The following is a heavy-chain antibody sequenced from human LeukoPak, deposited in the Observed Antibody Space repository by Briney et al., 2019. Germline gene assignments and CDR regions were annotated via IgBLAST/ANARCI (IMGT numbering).Heavy chain of an antibody. Sequence: PGGSLRLSCAASGFTVSSNYMSWVRQAPGKGLEWVSVFYSGSSTYYADSVKGRFTISRDNSKNTLYLQMNSLRAEDTAVYYCARGARVQLWSITPGSWFDSWGQGTLVTVSS. CDR1: GFTVSSNY. CDR2: FYSGSST. V-gene: IGHV3-66*01. J-gene: IGHJ5*01. CDR3: ARGARVQLWSITPGSWFDS. D-gene: IGHD1-1*01.